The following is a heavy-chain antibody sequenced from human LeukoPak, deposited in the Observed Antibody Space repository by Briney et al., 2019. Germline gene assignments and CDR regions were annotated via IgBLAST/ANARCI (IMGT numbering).Heavy chain of an antibody. CDR1: GLSFNDHW. J-gene: IGHJ4*02. CDR2: ISGSGGST. D-gene: IGHD2-15*01. Sequence: PGGSLRLSCAASGLSFNDHWMHWVRQAPGKGLEWVSVISGSGGSTYYADSVEGRFTLTRDNSKNTLYLQMNSLRAEDTAVYYCAKSTRGVVVVAVDYWGQGTLVTVSS. CDR3: AKSTRGVVVVAVDY. V-gene: IGHV3-23*01.